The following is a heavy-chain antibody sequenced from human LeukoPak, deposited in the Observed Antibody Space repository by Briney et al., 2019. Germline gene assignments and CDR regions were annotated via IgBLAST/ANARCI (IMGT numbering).Heavy chain of an antibody. CDR3: ARHGGDSRSYYYMDV. D-gene: IGHD2-21*01. J-gene: IGHJ6*03. Sequence: SETLSLTCTVSGGSISSSSYYWGWIRQPPGKGLEWIGSIYYSGGTYYNPSLKSRVTISVDTSKNQFSLKLSSVTAADTAVYYCARHGGDSRSYYYMDVWGKGTTVTVSS. V-gene: IGHV4-39*01. CDR1: GGSISSSSYY. CDR2: IYYSGGT.